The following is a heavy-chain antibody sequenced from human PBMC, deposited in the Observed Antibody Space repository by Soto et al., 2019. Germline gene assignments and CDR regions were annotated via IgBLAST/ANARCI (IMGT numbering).Heavy chain of an antibody. CDR1: GFTFSSAW. CDR2: IKSKIDGGTT. V-gene: IGHV3-15*07. Sequence: GGSLRLSCAASGFTFSSAWINWVRQAPGKGLEWVGRIKSKIDGGTTDFAAPVKGRFAISRDNAKNSLYLQMNSLRAEDTAVYYCARDLLYPDDAFDIWGQGTMVTVSS. J-gene: IGHJ3*02. CDR3: ARDLLYPDDAFDI. D-gene: IGHD2-21*01.